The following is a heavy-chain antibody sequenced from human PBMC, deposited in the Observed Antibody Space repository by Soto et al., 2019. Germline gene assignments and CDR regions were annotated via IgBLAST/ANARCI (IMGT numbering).Heavy chain of an antibody. Sequence: GGSLRLSCAASGFTFSSYAMSWVRQAPGKGLEWVSAISGSGGSTYYADSVKGRFTISRDNSKNTLYLQMNSLRAEDPAVYYCAKGLLGVDDFYFDYWGQGTLVTVSS. CDR3: AKGLLGVDDFYFDY. V-gene: IGHV3-23*01. CDR2: ISGSGGST. CDR1: GFTFSSYA. J-gene: IGHJ4*02. D-gene: IGHD3-3*01.